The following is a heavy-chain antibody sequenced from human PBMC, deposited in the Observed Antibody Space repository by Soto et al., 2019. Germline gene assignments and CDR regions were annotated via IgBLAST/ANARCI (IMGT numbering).Heavy chain of an antibody. Sequence: EASVKVSCKISGDTLTDLSIHWVRQAPGKGLEWMGGFDFEDDEAIFAQKFQGRVTMTEDTSTGTAYMELSSLRSEDTAVYYCAAGGYRNWFDPWGQGTLVTVSS. CDR2: FDFEDDEA. CDR3: AAGGYRNWFDP. V-gene: IGHV1-24*01. D-gene: IGHD2-2*01. J-gene: IGHJ5*02. CDR1: GDTLTDLS.